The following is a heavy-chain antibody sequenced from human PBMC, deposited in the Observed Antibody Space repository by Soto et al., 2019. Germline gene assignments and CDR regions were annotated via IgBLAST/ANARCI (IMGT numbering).Heavy chain of an antibody. D-gene: IGHD3-3*01. CDR1: GGSISSSSYY. J-gene: IGHJ4*02. CDR2: IYYSGIT. CDR3: ARPVRQGKRFCDL. Sequence: LCGGSISSSSYYWGWIRQPPGKGLEWIGSIYYSGITHYNPSLNSRVTISIDTSKNQFSLRLSAVTAADTAVYWGARPVRQGKRFCDLWGQGTLVTAS. V-gene: IGHV4-39*01.